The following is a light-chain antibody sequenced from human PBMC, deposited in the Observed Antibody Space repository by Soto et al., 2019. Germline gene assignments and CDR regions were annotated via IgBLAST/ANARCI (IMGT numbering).Light chain of an antibody. Sequence: DIQMSQSRSSLSGSVVDRGTITFQAGQDISNYLNWYQHKPGKAPKLLIYDASNLETGVPSRFSGSGSGTDFTFTISSLQPEDIATYYCQQYDNLPRTFGQGTLLEIK. CDR3: QQYDNLPRT. J-gene: IGKJ5*01. CDR1: QDISNY. V-gene: IGKV1-33*01. CDR2: DAS.